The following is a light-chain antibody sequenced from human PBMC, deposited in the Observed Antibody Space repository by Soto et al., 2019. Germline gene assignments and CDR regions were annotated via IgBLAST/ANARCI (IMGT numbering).Light chain of an antibody. J-gene: IGLJ2*01. V-gene: IGLV4-69*01. CDR1: SGHSSNA. CDR3: QTWGPGIVV. CDR2: LNSDGSH. Sequence: QSVLTQSPSASASLGASVKLTCSLSSGHSSNAIAWHQQQPGKGPRYLMKLNSDGSHNKGDGIPDRFSGSSSGAERYLTISSLQSEDEADYYCQTWGPGIVVFGGRTKLTVL.